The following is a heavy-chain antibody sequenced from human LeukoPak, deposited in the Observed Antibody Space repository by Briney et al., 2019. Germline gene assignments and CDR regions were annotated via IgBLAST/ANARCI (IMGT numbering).Heavy chain of an antibody. CDR1: GFTFSGSA. CDR3: TRPTMVRGVDN. Sequence: GGSLKLSCAASGFTFSGSAMHWVRQASGKGLEWVGRIRSKANSYATAYAASVKGRFTISRDDSKNTAYLQMNSLKTEDTAVYYCTRPTMVRGVDNWGRGTLVTVSS. CDR2: IRSKANSYAT. J-gene: IGHJ4*02. D-gene: IGHD3-10*01. V-gene: IGHV3-73*01.